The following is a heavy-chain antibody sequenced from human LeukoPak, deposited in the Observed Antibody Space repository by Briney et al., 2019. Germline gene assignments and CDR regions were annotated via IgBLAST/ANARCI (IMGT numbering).Heavy chain of an antibody. Sequence: GASVKVSCKASGYTFTGYYMHWVRQAPGQGLEWMGWINPNSGGTNYAQKFQGRVTMTRDTSISTAYMELSRLRSDDTAVYYCARAVVVVPAAIYYDSSGYLFDYWGQGTLVTVS. CDR3: ARAVVVVPAAIYYDSSGYLFDY. D-gene: IGHD2-2*02. V-gene: IGHV1-2*02. J-gene: IGHJ4*02. CDR1: GYTFTGYY. CDR2: INPNSGGT.